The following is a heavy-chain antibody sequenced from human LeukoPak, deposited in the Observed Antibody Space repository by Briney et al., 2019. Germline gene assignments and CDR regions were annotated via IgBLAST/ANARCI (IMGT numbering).Heavy chain of an antibody. Sequence: GRSLRLSCAASGFTFSSYGMHWVRQAPGKGLEWVAVISYDGSNKYYADSVKGRFTISRDNSKNTLYLQMNSLRAEDTAVYYCAKSGSLHDAFDIWGQGTMVTVSS. V-gene: IGHV3-30*18. CDR1: GFTFSSYG. CDR3: AKSGSLHDAFDI. CDR2: ISYDGSNK. J-gene: IGHJ3*02. D-gene: IGHD3-3*01.